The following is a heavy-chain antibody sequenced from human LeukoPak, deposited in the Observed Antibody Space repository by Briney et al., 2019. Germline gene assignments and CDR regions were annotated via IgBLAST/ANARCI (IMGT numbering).Heavy chain of an antibody. CDR1: GFSFSSYY. J-gene: IGHJ4*02. Sequence: PGGSLRLSCAASGFSFSSYYMTWVRQAPGKGLEWVANIKQDRSEKYYVDSVKGRFTISRDNAKNSLYLQMNSLRAEDTAVYYCARDGWADYWGQGTLVTVSS. V-gene: IGHV3-7*04. CDR3: ARDGWADY. D-gene: IGHD2-2*03. CDR2: IKQDRSEK.